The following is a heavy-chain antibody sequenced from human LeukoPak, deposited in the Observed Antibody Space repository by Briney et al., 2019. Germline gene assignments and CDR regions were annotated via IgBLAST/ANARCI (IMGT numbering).Heavy chain of an antibody. CDR3: ARHYPVGGSWPEPTFDY. CDR1: GGSISSSSYY. CDR2: IYYSGST. V-gene: IGHV4-39*01. D-gene: IGHD2-15*01. J-gene: IGHJ4*02. Sequence: SETLSLTCTVSGGSISSSSYYWGWIRHPPGKGLEWIGSIYYSGSTYYNPSLKSRVTISVDTSKNQFSLKLSSVTAADTAVYYCARHYPVGGSWPEPTFDYWGQGTLVTVSS.